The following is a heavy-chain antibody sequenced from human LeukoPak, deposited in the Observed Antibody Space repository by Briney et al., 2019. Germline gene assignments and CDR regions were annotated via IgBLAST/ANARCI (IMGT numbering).Heavy chain of an antibody. CDR1: GYSFTTYW. CDR2: IYPDDSDT. CDR3: ARVPGYGRTYFDY. J-gene: IGHJ4*02. V-gene: IGHV5-51*01. D-gene: IGHD1-1*01. Sequence: AEALKISCKGSGYSFTTYWIGWVRQTPGKGLGLRGIIYPDDSDTRYSPSFQGQVTISVDKSISTAYLQWSDLEAADTDRYYCARVPGYGRTYFDYWGQGTLVTVSS.